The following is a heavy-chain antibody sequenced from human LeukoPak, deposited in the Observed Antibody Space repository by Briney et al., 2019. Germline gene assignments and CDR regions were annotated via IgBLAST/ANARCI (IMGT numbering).Heavy chain of an antibody. CDR2: IKEDGSEK. J-gene: IGHJ4*02. V-gene: IGHV3-7*01. D-gene: IGHD3-10*01. CDR3: ARGLLWFGELTDY. CDR1: GFTFSSYW. Sequence: PGGSLRLSCAASGFTFSSYWTSWVRQAPGKGLEWVANIKEDGSEKYYVDSVMGRFTISRDNAKNSLYLQMNSLRAEDTAVYYCARGLLWFGELTDYWGQGTLVTVSS.